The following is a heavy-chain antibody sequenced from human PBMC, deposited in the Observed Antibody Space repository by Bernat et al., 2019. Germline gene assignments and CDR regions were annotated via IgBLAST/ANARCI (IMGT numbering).Heavy chain of an antibody. CDR3: AREALSEQWLVPDFDY. J-gene: IGHJ4*02. CDR2: ISSSGSTI. Sequence: EVQLVESGGGLVQPGGSLRLSCSASGFTFSSYAMHWVRQAPGKGLEWVSYISSSGSTIYYADSVKGRFTISRDNAKNSLYLQMNSLRAEDTAVYYCAREALSEQWLVPDFDYWGQGTLVTVSS. CDR1: GFTFSSYA. V-gene: IGHV3-48*03. D-gene: IGHD6-19*01.